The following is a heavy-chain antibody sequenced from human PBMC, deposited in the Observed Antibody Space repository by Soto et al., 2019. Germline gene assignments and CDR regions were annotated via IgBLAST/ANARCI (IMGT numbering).Heavy chain of an antibody. Sequence: PGGSLRLSCAAPGVTFSIYALHCGLQAPGKGLEGVAVMSPNGNNQYYADSVKGRFTISRDTSKSTLYLQMTSLRPDDTAVYYCATGANFYSDSSRYWGQGTLVTVSS. CDR2: MSPNGNNQ. V-gene: IGHV3-30-3*01. CDR1: GVTFSIYA. D-gene: IGHD6-13*01. J-gene: IGHJ4*02. CDR3: ATGANFYSDSSRY.